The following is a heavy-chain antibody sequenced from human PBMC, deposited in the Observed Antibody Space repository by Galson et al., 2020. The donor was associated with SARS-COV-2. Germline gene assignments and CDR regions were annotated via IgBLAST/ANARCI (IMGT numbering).Heavy chain of an antibody. Sequence: GGSLRLSCAASGFIFSDYWMSWVRQAPGKGLEWVANINQDGSEKYYVDSLKGRFTISRDNAKNSLYLQMNSLRAEDTALYYCTRTSIAVACGDYWCPGTLVTVSS. D-gene: IGHD6-19*01. CDR1: GFIFSDYW. CDR3: TRTSIAVACGDY. J-gene: IGHJ4*02. V-gene: IGHV3-7*01. CDR2: INQDGSEK.